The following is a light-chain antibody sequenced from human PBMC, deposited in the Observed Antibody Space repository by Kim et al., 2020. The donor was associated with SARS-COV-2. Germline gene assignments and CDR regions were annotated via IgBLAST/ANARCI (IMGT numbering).Light chain of an antibody. Sequence: SYELTQPLSVSVALGQTARITCGGYNIGGKNVHWYQQKPGQAPLLVIYRDSSPPSGIPQRFSGSNSGNTATLTIRRAQAGDEADYYCQVWDSSKAVFGEG. CDR2: RDS. CDR3: QVWDSSKAV. J-gene: IGLJ3*02. V-gene: IGLV3-9*01. CDR1: NIGGKN.